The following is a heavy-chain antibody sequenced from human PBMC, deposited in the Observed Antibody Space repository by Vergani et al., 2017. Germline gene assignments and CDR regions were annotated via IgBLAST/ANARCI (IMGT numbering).Heavy chain of an antibody. V-gene: IGHV4-34*02. CDR1: GGLFRGYY. D-gene: IGHD2-8*01. Sequence: QVQLQQSGAGLLKPSETLSLMCGLYGGLFRGYYWSWIRQSSGKGLEWIGENDHSGSANYNPSLKTRVIISVDTSKKQFSRKFTSVTAADTAVYYCARHGPGYYHYYMHVWGKGTTVTVSS. J-gene: IGHJ6*03. CDR3: ARHGPGYYHYYMHV. CDR2: NDHSGSA.